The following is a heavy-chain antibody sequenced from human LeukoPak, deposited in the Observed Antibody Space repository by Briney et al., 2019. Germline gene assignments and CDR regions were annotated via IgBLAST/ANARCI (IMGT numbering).Heavy chain of an antibody. D-gene: IGHD3-10*01. J-gene: IGHJ4*02. CDR3: ARGWSYYGSGSYYIDPHFDY. CDR2: INPNSGGT. V-gene: IGHV1-2*02. Sequence: ASVKVSCKASGYTFTGYYMHWVRQAPGQGLEWMGWINPNSGGTNYAQKFQGRVTMTRDTSISTAYMELSRLRSDDTAVYYCARGWSYYGSGSYYIDPHFDYWAQGTLVTVSS. CDR1: GYTFTGYY.